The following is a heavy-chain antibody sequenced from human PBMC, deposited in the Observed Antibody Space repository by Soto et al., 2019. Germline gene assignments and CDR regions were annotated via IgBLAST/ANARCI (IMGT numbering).Heavy chain of an antibody. D-gene: IGHD3-3*01. CDR2: IYHSGST. CDR1: VYSSSSGYY. V-gene: IGHV4-38-2*01. CDR3: ARGDFWSGYYEGFDY. Sequence: PSETLSLTCAVSVYSSSSGYYWGCIRQPPGKGLEWIGSIYHSGSTYYNPSLKSRVTISVDTSKNQFSLKLSSVTAADTAVYYCARGDFWSGYYEGFDYWGQGTLVTVSS. J-gene: IGHJ4*02.